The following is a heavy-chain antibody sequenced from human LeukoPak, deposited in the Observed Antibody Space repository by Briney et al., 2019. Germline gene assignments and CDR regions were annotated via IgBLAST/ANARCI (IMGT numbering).Heavy chain of an antibody. CDR1: GYSFTSYW. CDR3: ARREYCGGDCYSGYFQH. CDR2: IYPGDSDT. Sequence: GESLTISCTGSGYSFTSYWIGWVRQMPGKGLEWMGIIYPGDSDTRYSPSFQGQVTISADKSISTAYLQWSSLKASDTAMYYCARREYCGGDCYSGYFQHWGQGTLVTVSS. J-gene: IGHJ1*01. D-gene: IGHD2-21*02. V-gene: IGHV5-51*03.